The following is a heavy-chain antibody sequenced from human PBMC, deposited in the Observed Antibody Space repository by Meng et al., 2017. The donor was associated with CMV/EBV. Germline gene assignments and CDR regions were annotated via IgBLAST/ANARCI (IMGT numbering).Heavy chain of an antibody. CDR3: ARGLERYSSSSTFDY. J-gene: IGHJ4*02. D-gene: IGHD6-6*01. CDR2: ISSSSSYI. V-gene: IGHV3-21*01. CDR1: GFTFSSYS. Sequence: GGSLRLSCAASGFTFSSYSMNWVRQAPGKGLEWVSSISSSSSYIYYADSVKGRFTISRDNAKNSLYLQMNSLRAEDTAVYYCARGLERYSSSSTFDYWGQGTLVTVSS.